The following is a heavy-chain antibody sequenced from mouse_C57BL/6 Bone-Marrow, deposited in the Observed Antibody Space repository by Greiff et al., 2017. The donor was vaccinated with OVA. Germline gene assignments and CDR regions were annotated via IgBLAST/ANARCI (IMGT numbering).Heavy chain of an antibody. D-gene: IGHD1-1*01. CDR1: GYTFTSYG. V-gene: IGHV1-81*01. CDR3: ARSITTVVAPLFDY. CDR2: IYPRSGNT. J-gene: IGHJ2*01. Sequence: VKLQESGAELARPGASVKLSCKASGYTFTSYGISWVKQRTGQGLEWIGEIYPRSGNTYYNEKFKGKATLTADKSSSTAYMELRSLTSEDSAVYFCARSITTVVAPLFDYWGQGTTLTVSS.